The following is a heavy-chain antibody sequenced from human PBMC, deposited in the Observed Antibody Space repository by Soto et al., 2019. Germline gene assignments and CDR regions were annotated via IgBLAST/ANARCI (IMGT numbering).Heavy chain of an antibody. D-gene: IGHD1-1*01. V-gene: IGHV4-4*07. J-gene: IGHJ5*02. CDR2: IYATVST. Sequence: PSETLSLTRNASGASLCGYYWSWIRQPPGKGLEWIGRIYATVSTDYIPSLKSRITMSVDMSKRQFSLTLRSVTAADTAIYYCVRDGTKNLRDRFDPWGRGILVTVSS. CDR3: VRDGTKNLRDRFDP. CDR1: GASLCGYY.